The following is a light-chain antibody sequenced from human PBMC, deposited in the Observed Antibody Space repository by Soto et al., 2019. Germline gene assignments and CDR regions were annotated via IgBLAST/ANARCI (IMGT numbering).Light chain of an antibody. V-gene: IGKV3-11*01. J-gene: IGKJ1*01. Sequence: IVLTQSPSTLSLSPGERATLYCRASQSVSSYLAWYQQKPGQAPRLLIYDASNRATGIPARFSGSGSGTDFTLTISSLEPEDFAVYYCQQRSNWPTFGQGTKVDIK. CDR1: QSVSSY. CDR3: QQRSNWPT. CDR2: DAS.